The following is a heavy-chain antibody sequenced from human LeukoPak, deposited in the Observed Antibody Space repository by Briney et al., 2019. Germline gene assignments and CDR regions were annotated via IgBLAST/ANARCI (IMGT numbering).Heavy chain of an antibody. CDR3: ARDRYSSSYFPDAFDI. J-gene: IGHJ3*02. Sequence: SETLSLTCAVSGGSISSGVYSWSWIRQPPGKGLEWIGYIYQNGNTYYNPSLKSRVTISVDRAKNQFSLKLNSVTAADTAVYYCARDRYSSSYFPDAFDIWGQGTMVTVSS. V-gene: IGHV4-30-2*01. D-gene: IGHD6-13*01. CDR1: GGSISSGVYS. CDR2: IYQNGNT.